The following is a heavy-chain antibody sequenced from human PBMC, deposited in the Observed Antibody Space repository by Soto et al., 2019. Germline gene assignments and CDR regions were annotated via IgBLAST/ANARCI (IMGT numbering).Heavy chain of an antibody. J-gene: IGHJ6*02. V-gene: IGHV4-30-4*01. Sequence: SETLSLTCTVSGGSISSGDYYWSWIRQPPGKGLEWIGYIYYSGSTYYNPSLKSRVTISVDTSKNQFSLKLSSVTAADTAVYYCARHNYDSSGYYHYYYGMDGPGQGTTVTVSS. CDR2: IYYSGST. CDR3: ARHNYDSSGYYHYYYGMDG. D-gene: IGHD3-22*01. CDR1: GGSISSGDYY.